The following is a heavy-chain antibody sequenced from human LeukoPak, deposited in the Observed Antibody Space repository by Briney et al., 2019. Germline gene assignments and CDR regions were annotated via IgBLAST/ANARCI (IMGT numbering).Heavy chain of an antibody. J-gene: IGHJ4*02. Sequence: GGSLSLSCAASGFTVSSNYMSWVRQAPGKGLEWVSVISTSGSTYYADSVKGRFTISRDNSKNTLYLQMHSLRPEDTAVYYCARSLYYYDSSGYYYYWGQGTLVTVSS. CDR1: GFTVSSNY. D-gene: IGHD3-22*01. CDR3: ARSLYYYDSSGYYYY. CDR2: ISTSGST. V-gene: IGHV3-66*02.